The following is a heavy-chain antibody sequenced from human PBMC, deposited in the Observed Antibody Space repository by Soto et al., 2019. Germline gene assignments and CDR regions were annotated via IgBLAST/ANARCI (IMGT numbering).Heavy chain of an antibody. V-gene: IGHV5-51*01. D-gene: IGHD2-2*01. J-gene: IGHJ5*02. CDR1: GYSFTSYW. CDR2: IYPGDSDT. Sequence: GESLKISCKGSGYSFTSYWIGWVRQTPGKGLEWMGIIYPGDSDTRYRPSFQGQVTFSADKTISTAYLQWSSLKASDTAMYYCARLPYCSSTSCLNWFDPWGQGTLVTVSS. CDR3: ARLPYCSSTSCLNWFDP.